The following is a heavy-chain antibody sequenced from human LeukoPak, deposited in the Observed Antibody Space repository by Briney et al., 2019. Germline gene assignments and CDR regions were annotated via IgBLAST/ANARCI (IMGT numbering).Heavy chain of an antibody. D-gene: IGHD3-10*01. J-gene: IGHJ6*03. Sequence: GGSLRLSCAASGFTFISYWMSWVRQAPGKGLEWVANIKQDGSEKYYVDSVKGRFTISRDNAKNSLCLQMNSLRAEDTAVYYCARVGSHSGSLSLIKRNYYYYYYMDVWSKGTTVTISS. CDR3: ARVGSHSGSLSLIKRNYYYYYYMDV. CDR2: IKQDGSEK. CDR1: GFTFISYW. V-gene: IGHV3-7*01.